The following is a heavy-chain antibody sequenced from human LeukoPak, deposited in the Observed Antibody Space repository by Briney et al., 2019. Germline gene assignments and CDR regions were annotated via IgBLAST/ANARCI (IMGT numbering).Heavy chain of an antibody. Sequence: PSETLSLTCIVSGGSISSSSYYWGWIRQPPGKGLEWIGSIYYSGSTYYNPSLKSRVTISVDRSKNQFSLKLTSVTAADTAVYYCARDLGYDILTGYSTWGQGTLVTVSS. D-gene: IGHD3-9*01. J-gene: IGHJ5*02. CDR3: ARDLGYDILTGYST. CDR2: IYYSGST. V-gene: IGHV4-39*07. CDR1: GGSISSSSYY.